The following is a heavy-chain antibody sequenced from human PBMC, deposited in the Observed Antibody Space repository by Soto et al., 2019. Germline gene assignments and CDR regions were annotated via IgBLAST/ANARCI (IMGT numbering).Heavy chain of an antibody. CDR1: GGSISSYY. J-gene: IGHJ4*02. V-gene: IGHV4-59*08. D-gene: IGHD3-16*01. Sequence: SETLSLTCTVSGGSISSYYWSWIRQPPGRGLEWIGNIYYSGSAYYNPSLKSRITISVDTSKNQFSLTLTSVTAADTAVYYCARHGLTAYMVYYFDFWGQGTLVTVSS. CDR2: IYYSGSA. CDR3: ARHGLTAYMVYYFDF.